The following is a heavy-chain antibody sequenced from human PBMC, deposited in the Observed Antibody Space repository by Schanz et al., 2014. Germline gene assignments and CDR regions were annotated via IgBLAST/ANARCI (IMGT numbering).Heavy chain of an antibody. D-gene: IGHD3-10*01. J-gene: IGHJ4*02. CDR1: GFTFSTYA. Sequence: EVQLVESGGGLVKPGESLRLSCAASGFTFSTYAMSWVRQAPGKGLEWVSAISGSGGSTYYADSVKGRFTISRDNSKNTLYLQMNSLRAEDTAVYYCARANYRRKINFDYWGRGTLVTVSS. V-gene: IGHV3-23*04. CDR3: ARANYRRKINFDY. CDR2: ISGSGGST.